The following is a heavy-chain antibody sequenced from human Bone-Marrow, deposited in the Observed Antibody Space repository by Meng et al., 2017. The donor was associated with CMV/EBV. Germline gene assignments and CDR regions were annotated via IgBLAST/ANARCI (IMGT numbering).Heavy chain of an antibody. J-gene: IGHJ4*02. CDR1: GFTFSSYW. Sequence: GESLKISCAASGFTFSSYWMHWVRQAPGKGLVWVSRINSDGSSTSYADSVKGRFTISRDNAKNSLYLQMHSLGAEDTAVYYCASWAQGGGDYWGQGTLVPVSS. CDR3: ASWAQGGGDY. CDR2: INSDGSST. D-gene: IGHD3-16*01. V-gene: IGHV3-74*01.